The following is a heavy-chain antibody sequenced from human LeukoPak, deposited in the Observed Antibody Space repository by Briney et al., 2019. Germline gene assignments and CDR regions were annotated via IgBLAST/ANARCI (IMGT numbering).Heavy chain of an antibody. V-gene: IGHV4-34*01. CDR2: INHSGST. CDR1: GGSFSGYY. Sequence: PSETLSLTCAVYGGSFSGYYWSWIRQTPGKGLEWIGEINHSGSTNYNPSLKSRVTISVDTSKNQFSLKLSSVTAADTAVYYCARGGQDIVVVPAAYYYYYYGMDVWGQGTTVTVSS. J-gene: IGHJ6*02. D-gene: IGHD2-2*01. CDR3: ARGGQDIVVVPAAYYYYYYGMDV.